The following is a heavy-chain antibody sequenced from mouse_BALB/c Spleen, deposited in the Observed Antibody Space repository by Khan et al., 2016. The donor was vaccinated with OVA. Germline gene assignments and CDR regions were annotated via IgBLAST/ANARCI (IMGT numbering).Heavy chain of an antibody. CDR2: ISYSGST. CDR3: ARTARIKY. CDR1: GYSITSGYG. J-gene: IGHJ2*01. V-gene: IGHV3-2*02. D-gene: IGHD1-2*01. Sequence: EVQLQQSGPGLVKPSQSLSLTCTVTGYSITSGYGWNWIRQFPGNKLEWMGYISYSGSTNYNPSLTSRISITRDTSKNQFFLQLNSVTTEDTATYYCARTARIKYWGQGTTLTVSS.